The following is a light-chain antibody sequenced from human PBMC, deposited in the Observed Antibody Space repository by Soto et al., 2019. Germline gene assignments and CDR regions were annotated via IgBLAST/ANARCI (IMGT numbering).Light chain of an antibody. J-gene: IGLJ2*01. CDR2: DVN. CDR1: SSDVGGYNY. V-gene: IGLV2-14*01. Sequence: QSALIQPASVSGSPGQSITISCTGTSSDVGGYNYVSWYQQHPDKAPKLMIYDVNNRPSGVSNRFSASKSGNTASLTISGLQAEDEADYYCSSYTGSGVVVFGGGTKVTVL. CDR3: SSYTGSGVVV.